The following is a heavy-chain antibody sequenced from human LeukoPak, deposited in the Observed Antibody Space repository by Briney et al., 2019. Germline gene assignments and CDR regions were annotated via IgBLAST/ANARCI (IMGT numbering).Heavy chain of an antibody. J-gene: IGHJ6*02. V-gene: IGHV3-15*01. CDR1: GFAFNDAW. Sequence: GGSLRLSCAASGFAFNDAWMSWVRQAPGKGLEWVGRIKSKGSGGTSECAAPVKGRFTISRDDSKNTLYLQMNSLTTADTAVYYCRWEKSPYYGLDVWGQGTTVTVS. D-gene: IGHD1-26*01. CDR3: RWEKSPYYGLDV. CDR2: IKSKGSGGTS.